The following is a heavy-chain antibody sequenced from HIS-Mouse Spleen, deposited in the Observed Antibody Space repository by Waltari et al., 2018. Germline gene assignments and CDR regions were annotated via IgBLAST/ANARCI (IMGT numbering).Heavy chain of an antibody. CDR1: GGSISSSSYY. D-gene: IGHD6-13*01. Sequence: QLQLQESGPGLVKPSETLSLTCTVSGGSISSSSYYWGWIRQPPGKGLEWIGVIYYSGSTYSNPTRKSRVTISVDTSKNQFSLKLSSVTAADTAVYYCAREIPYSSSWYDWYFDLWGRGTLVTVSS. J-gene: IGHJ2*01. CDR3: AREIPYSSSWYDWYFDL. V-gene: IGHV4-39*07. CDR2: IYYSGST.